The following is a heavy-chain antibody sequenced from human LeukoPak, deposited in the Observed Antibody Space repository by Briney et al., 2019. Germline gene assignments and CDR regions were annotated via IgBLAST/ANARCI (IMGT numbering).Heavy chain of an antibody. D-gene: IGHD3-16*01. CDR1: GGSISSSTYY. Sequence: PSETLSLTCTVSGGSISSSTYYWGWIRQPPGKGLEWIGSIYQSGSTNYNPSLKSRVTISVDTSKDQFSLKLTSVTAADTAVYFCARMWGTTFYYYYMNLWGRGTTVTASS. CDR3: ARMWGTTFYYYYMNL. J-gene: IGHJ6*03. CDR2: IYQSGST. V-gene: IGHV4-39*01.